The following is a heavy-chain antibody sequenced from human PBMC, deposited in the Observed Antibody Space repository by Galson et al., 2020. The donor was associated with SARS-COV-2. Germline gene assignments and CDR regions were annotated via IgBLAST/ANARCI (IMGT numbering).Heavy chain of an antibody. CDR3: ATAPPFGAGNWFDP. D-gene: IGHD3-10*01. V-gene: IGHV1-24*01. CDR1: GYTLTELS. Sequence: ASVKVSCKVSGYTLTELSMHWVRQAPGKGLEWMGGFDPEDGETIYAQKFQGRVTMTEDTSTDTAYMELSSLRSEDTAVYYCATAPPFGAGNWFDPWGQGTLVTVSS. J-gene: IGHJ5*02. CDR2: FDPEDGET.